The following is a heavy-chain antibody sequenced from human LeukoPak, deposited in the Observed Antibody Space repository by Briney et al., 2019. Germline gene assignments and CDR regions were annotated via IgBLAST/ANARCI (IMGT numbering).Heavy chain of an antibody. CDR2: IYPGDSDT. V-gene: IGHV5-51*01. J-gene: IGHJ4*02. CDR1: GYSFTSYW. D-gene: IGHD2-15*01. Sequence: GESLKISCKGSGYSFTSYWIGWVRQMPGKGLEWMGLIYPGDSDTRYSPSFQGQVTISADGSISTAYLQWSSLKASDTAMYYCAKAQYCSGGYCYGDYWGQGTLVTVSS. CDR3: AKAQYCSGGYCYGDY.